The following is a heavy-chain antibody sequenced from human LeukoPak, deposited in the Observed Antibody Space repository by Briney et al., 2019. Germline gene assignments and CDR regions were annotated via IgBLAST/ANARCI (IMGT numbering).Heavy chain of an antibody. D-gene: IGHD6-19*01. J-gene: IGHJ5*02. CDR2: IYPGDSDT. V-gene: IGHV5-51*01. CDR1: GYSFTSYW. Sequence: GESLKISCKGSGYSFTSYWIGWVRQMPGKGLEWMGIIYPGDSDTRYSPSFQGQVTISADKSISTAYLQWSSLKASDTAMYYCATSPGIAVAGSWFDPWGQGTLVTVSS. CDR3: ATSPGIAVAGSWFDP.